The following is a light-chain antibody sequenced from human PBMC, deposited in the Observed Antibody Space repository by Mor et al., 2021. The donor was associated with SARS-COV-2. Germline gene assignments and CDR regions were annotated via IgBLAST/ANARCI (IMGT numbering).Light chain of an antibody. J-gene: IGKJ5*01. V-gene: IGKV1-12*01. CDR3: QLYYIFPIT. CDR2: AAS. CDR1: QNISSW. Sequence: TCRASQNISSWLAWYQQKPGKVPKLLIYAASSLQSGVLSRFSGSGSGTDFSLTIISLQTEVFATYFCQLYYIFPITFGLWTR.